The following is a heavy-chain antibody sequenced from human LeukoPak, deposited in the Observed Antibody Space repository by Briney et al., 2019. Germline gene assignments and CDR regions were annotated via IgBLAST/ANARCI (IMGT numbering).Heavy chain of an antibody. CDR1: GFTFSNNW. J-gene: IGHJ4*02. D-gene: IGHD2-2*01. CDR2: INQDESKK. Sequence: GGSLRLSCAASGFTFSNNWVCWVRQAPGKGLEWVANINQDESKKYYADSVKGRFTISRDNAKNSLYLQMSSLTAEDTAIYYCARDHAYRADYWGQGTLVTVSP. CDR3: ARDHAYRADY. V-gene: IGHV3-7*01.